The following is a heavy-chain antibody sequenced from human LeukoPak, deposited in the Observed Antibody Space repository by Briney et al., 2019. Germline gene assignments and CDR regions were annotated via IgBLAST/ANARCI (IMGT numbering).Heavy chain of an antibody. CDR2: IYYTGNT. CDR3: ARFSTIWYLGEY. Sequence: SETLSLTCTVSGGSIRSYFWSWIRQPPGKGLEWIGYIYYTGNTNYNPSLKSRVTISIDTSKNQFSLKLTSVTAADTAVYYCARFSTIWYLGEYWGKGTLVTVSS. V-gene: IGHV4-59*01. CDR1: GGSIRSYF. D-gene: IGHD6-13*01. J-gene: IGHJ4*02.